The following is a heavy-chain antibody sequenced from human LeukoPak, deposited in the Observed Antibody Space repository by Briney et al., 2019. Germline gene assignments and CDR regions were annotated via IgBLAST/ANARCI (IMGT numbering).Heavy chain of an antibody. CDR2: IYTSGST. D-gene: IGHD4-17*01. J-gene: IGHJ4*02. V-gene: IGHV4-4*07. Sequence: SETLSLTCAVYGGSFSGYYWSWIRQPAGKGLEWIGRIYTSGSTNYNPSLKSRVTISVDTSKNQFSLKLSSVTAADTAVYYCARDSTKSTVTTSYWGQGTLVTVSS. CDR3: ARDSTKSTVTTSY. CDR1: GGSFSGYY.